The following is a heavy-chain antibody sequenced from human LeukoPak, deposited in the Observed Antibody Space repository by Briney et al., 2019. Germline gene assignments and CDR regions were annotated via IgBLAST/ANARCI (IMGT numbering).Heavy chain of an antibody. CDR2: INWNGGST. J-gene: IGHJ1*01. V-gene: IGHV3-20*04. CDR3: ARHGYSSGWYLAEYIQH. D-gene: IGHD6-19*01. CDR1: GFTFDDYG. Sequence: GGSLRLSCAASGFTFDDYGMSWVRQAPGKGLKWVSGINWNGGSTGYAESVKGRFTIPRDNPKNSLYLQINSLRAEDTSLYYCARHGYSSGWYLAEYIQHWGQGTLVTVSS.